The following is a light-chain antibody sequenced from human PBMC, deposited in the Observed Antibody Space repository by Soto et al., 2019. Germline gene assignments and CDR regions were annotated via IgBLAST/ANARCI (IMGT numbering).Light chain of an antibody. CDR3: SSYTSSSTRV. V-gene: IGLV2-14*01. Sequence: QSARTQPASVSGSPGQSVTISCNGTSRDGGGYKYVSWYQQHPGKAPKLMIYEVSNRTSGVSNRFSGSKSGNTASLTISGLQAEDEADYYCSSYTSSSTRVFGGGTQLTVL. CDR2: EVS. J-gene: IGLJ3*02. CDR1: SRDGGGYKY.